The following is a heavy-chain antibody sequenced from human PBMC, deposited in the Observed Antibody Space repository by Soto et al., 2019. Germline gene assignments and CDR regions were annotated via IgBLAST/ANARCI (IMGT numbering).Heavy chain of an antibody. J-gene: IGHJ6*02. V-gene: IGHV4-34*01. Sequence: PXETLSLTCAVSGGSFSGYYWSWIRQPPGKGLEWIGEINHSGSTNYNPSLKSRVTISVDTSKNQFSLKLSSVTAADTAVYYCALKAGYCSSTSCYRPSYGMDVWGQGTTVTVSS. CDR3: ALKAGYCSSTSCYRPSYGMDV. D-gene: IGHD2-2*03. CDR2: INHSGST. CDR1: GGSFSGYY.